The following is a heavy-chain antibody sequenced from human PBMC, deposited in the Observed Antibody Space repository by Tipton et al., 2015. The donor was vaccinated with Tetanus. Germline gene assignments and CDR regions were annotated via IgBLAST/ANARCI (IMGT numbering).Heavy chain of an antibody. V-gene: IGHV3-49*04. CDR1: GFTFSSYS. Sequence: SLRLSCEGSGFTFSSYSMNWVRQAPGKGLEWVGFIRSSAYGATTAYAASVKGRFTISRDDSKSVAYLQMNSLKTEDTAVYYCSRDPNVDVVVVEPYDAFDIWGQGTMVTGSS. D-gene: IGHD2-15*01. CDR2: IRSSAYGATT. CDR3: SRDPNVDVVVVEPYDAFDI. J-gene: IGHJ3*02.